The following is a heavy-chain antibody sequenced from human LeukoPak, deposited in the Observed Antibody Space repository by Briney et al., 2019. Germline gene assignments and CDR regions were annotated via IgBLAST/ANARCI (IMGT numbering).Heavy chain of an antibody. J-gene: IGHJ3*02. CDR2: IYYSGST. D-gene: IGHD3-22*01. CDR1: GGSISSYY. Sequence: SETLTLTCTVSGGSISSYYWSWIRQPPGKGLEWIGYIYYSGSTNYNPSLKSRVTMSVDTSKNQFSLKLSAVTAADTAVYYCARDKDYFDSGGAFDIWGQGTMVTVSS. V-gene: IGHV4-59*01. CDR3: ARDKDYFDSGGAFDI.